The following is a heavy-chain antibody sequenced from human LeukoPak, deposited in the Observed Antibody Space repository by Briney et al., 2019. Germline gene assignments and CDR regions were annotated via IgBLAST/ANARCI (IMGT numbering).Heavy chain of an antibody. Sequence: GRSLRLSCAASGFTFSSYGMHWVRQAPGKGLEGVSSISSRNFVYYADSVKGRFTISRDNAKSSLYLQMNSLRDDDTAVYYCVRIPNSANFPNWFDPWGQGTLVTVSS. D-gene: IGHD2/OR15-2a*01. CDR2: ISSRNFV. V-gene: IGHV3-21*01. CDR1: GFTFSSYG. J-gene: IGHJ5*02. CDR3: VRIPNSANFPNWFDP.